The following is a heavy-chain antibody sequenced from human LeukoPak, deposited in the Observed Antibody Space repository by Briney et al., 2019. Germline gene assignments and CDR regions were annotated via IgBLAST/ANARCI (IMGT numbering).Heavy chain of an antibody. D-gene: IGHD3-10*01. CDR1: GFTFSSYS. V-gene: IGHV3-21*01. J-gene: IGHJ6*02. Sequence: GGSLRLSCAASGFTFSSYSMNWVRQAPGKGLEWVSSISSSSSYIYYADSVKGRFTISRDNAKNSLYLQMNSLRAEDTAVYYCARDYLALWFGESTLDVWGQGTTVTVSS. CDR3: ARDYLALWFGESTLDV. CDR2: ISSSSSYI.